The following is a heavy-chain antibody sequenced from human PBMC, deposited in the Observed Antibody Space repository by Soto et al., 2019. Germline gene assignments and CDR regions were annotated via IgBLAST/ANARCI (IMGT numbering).Heavy chain of an antibody. CDR3: TKGSIQAVGRVFFES. V-gene: IGHV3-23*01. CDR1: GFFFNGFE. D-gene: IGHD6-13*01. J-gene: IGHJ4*02. Sequence: XGSLRLACAASGFFFNGFEMSGVRQAPGMGLEWVSTISANAGNINYAGSVRGRFSISRDSSKNSVDLQMNSLRVEDTAVYFCTKGSIQAVGRVFFESWGQGTLVTVSS. CDR2: ISANAGNI.